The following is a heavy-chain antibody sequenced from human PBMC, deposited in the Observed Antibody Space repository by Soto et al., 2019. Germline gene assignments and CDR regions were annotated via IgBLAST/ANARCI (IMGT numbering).Heavy chain of an antibody. V-gene: IGHV3-74*01. Sequence: EVQLVESGGGSVQPGGSLRLSCVASGITFSGYWMHWVRQVPGKGLVWVARVDSDGSGTSYADSVKGRFTISRDNAKNTLYLQMTSLRVEVTAVYYCATVFEHWSQGIPVTVSS. J-gene: IGHJ4*02. CDR1: GITFSGYW. CDR3: ATVFEH. CDR2: VDSDGSGT.